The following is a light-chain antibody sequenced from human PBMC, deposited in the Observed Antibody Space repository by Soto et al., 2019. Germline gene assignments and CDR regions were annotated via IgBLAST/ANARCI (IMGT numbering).Light chain of an antibody. CDR1: QSVSSY. CDR2: GAS. CDR3: QQYDSSPPGLT. V-gene: IGKV3-20*01. J-gene: IGKJ4*01. Sequence: EIVLTQSPGTLSLSPGERATLSCRASQSVSSYLAWYQQKPGQAPRLLIYGASSRATGIPDRFSGSGSGTDFTLTISRLEPEDSAAYYCQQYDSSPPGLTFGGGTKVDIK.